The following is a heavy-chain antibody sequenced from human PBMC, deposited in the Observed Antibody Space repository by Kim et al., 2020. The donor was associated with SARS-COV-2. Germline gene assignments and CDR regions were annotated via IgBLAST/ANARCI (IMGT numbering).Heavy chain of an antibody. J-gene: IGHJ6*01. CDR1: GFTFSSYG. D-gene: IGHD1-26*01. CDR3: AKDPGKGDYYYYGMDV. CDR2: ISYDGSNK. Sequence: GGSLRLSCAASGFTFSSYGMHWVRQAPGKGLEWVAVISYDGSNKYYADSVKGRFTISRDNSKNTLYLQMNSLRAEDTAVYYCAKDPGKGDYYYYGMDVWG. V-gene: IGHV3-30*18.